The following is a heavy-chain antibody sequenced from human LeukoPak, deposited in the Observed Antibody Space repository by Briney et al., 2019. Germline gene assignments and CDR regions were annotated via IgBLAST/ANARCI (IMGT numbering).Heavy chain of an antibody. CDR1: GGSISSYY. CDR3: ARDHWALRAFDY. V-gene: IGHV4-59*12. D-gene: IGHD3-16*01. CDR2: IYYSGST. J-gene: IGHJ4*02. Sequence: SETLSLTCTVSGGSISSYYWSWIRQPPGKGLEWIGSIYYSGSTYYNPSLKSRVTISVDTSKNQFSLKLSSVTAADTAVYYCARDHWALRAFDYWGQGTLVTVSS.